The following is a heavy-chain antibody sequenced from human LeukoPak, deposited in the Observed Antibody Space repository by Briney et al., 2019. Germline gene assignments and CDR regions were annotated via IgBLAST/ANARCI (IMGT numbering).Heavy chain of an antibody. V-gene: IGHV3-23*01. D-gene: IGHD1-1*01. J-gene: IGHJ4*01. Sequence: GSLRLSCAASGFSFRSYSMAWVRQAPGQGPDWVSIISGDGSITLYADSVKGRFTISRDNSKNSLFLQMDSLRADDTAIYYCAKKXPLKTXFDSWGXXALVTVS. CDR1: GFSFRSYS. CDR2: ISGDGSIT. CDR3: AKKXPLKTXFDS.